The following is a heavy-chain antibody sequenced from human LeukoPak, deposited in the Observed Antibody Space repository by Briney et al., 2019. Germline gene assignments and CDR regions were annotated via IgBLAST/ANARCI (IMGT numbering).Heavy chain of an antibody. Sequence: GGSLRLSCAASGFTFSTYAMSWVRQAPGKGLEWVSFISASSSTHYIDSVKGRFTISRDNSENALYLQINSLRAEDTATYYCAKGAQYDFWSGYTLEYFDVWGKGTLVTVSS. CDR2: ISASSST. V-gene: IGHV3-23*01. CDR1: GFTFSTYA. CDR3: AKGAQYDFWSGYTLEYFDV. J-gene: IGHJ4*02. D-gene: IGHD3-3*01.